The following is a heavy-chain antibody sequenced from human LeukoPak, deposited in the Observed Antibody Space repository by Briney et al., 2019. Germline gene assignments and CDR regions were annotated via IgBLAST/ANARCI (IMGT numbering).Heavy chain of an antibody. Sequence: GGSLRLSCAASGFTLSSYGMHWVRQAPGKGLEWVAFIRYDGSDKHYADSVKGRFTISKDNSKNTLYLQMNSLRAEDTAVYYCAKISYYDSSGPFDYWGQGTLVTVSS. CDR1: GFTLSSYG. CDR3: AKISYYDSSGPFDY. V-gene: IGHV3-30*02. CDR2: IRYDGSDK. D-gene: IGHD3-22*01. J-gene: IGHJ4*02.